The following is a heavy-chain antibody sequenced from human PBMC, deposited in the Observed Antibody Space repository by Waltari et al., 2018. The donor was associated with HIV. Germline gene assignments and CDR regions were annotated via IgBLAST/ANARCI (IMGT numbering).Heavy chain of an antibody. CDR3: ARRGDGVNQHARLDH. CDR2: MYNSETT. D-gene: IGHD2-2*01. Sequence: QLHLQESGPGLVKPSETLALTCTVSGGSITRNDFYWAWIRQPPGKGLEWIGLMYNSETTDYNPALKSRVSMSKDTSKNRFALRLQSVTAADTAIYYCARRGDGVNQHARLDHWGPGTLVTVSS. CDR1: GGSITRNDFY. J-gene: IGHJ4*02. V-gene: IGHV4-39*01.